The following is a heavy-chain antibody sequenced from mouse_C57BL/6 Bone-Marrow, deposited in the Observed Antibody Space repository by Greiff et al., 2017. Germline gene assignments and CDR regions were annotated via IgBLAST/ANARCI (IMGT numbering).Heavy chain of an antibody. CDR1: GYTFTSYW. V-gene: IGHV1-55*01. J-gene: IGHJ1*03. CDR2: IYPGSGST. Sequence: QVQLQQPGAELVKPGASVKMSCKASGYTFTSYWITWVKQRPGQGLEWIGDIYPGSGSTNYNEKFKSKATLTVDTSSSTAYMQLSSLTSEDSAVYYCARWILEDLYFDVWGTGTTVTVSS. CDR3: ARWILEDLYFDV.